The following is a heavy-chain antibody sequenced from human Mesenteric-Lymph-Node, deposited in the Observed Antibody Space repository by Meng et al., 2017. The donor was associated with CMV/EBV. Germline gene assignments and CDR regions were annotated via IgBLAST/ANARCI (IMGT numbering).Heavy chain of an antibody. CDR3: AKVSSGWRDV. CDR2: IKQDGSEK. CDR1: GFTFSSYW. Sequence: GESLKISCAASGFTFSSYWMSWVRQAPGKGLEWVANIKQDGSEKYYVDSVKGRFTISRDNAKNSLYLQMNSLRAEDTAVYYCAKVSSGWRDVWGQGTTVTVSS. V-gene: IGHV3-7*01. D-gene: IGHD6-19*01. J-gene: IGHJ6*02.